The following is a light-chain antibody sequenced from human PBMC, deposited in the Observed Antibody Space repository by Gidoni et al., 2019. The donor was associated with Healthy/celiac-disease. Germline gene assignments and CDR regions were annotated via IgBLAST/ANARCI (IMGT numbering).Light chain of an antibody. V-gene: IGLV7-46*01. Sequence: QAVVTQEPSLTVSPGGTVTLTCGSSTGAVTSGHSPYWFQQKPGQAPRTLIYDTSNKHSWTPARFPGSLLGGKAALTLSGAQPEDEAEYYCLLSYSGAHWVFGGGTKLTVL. CDR3: LLSYSGAHWV. CDR2: DTS. J-gene: IGLJ3*02. CDR1: TGAVTSGHS.